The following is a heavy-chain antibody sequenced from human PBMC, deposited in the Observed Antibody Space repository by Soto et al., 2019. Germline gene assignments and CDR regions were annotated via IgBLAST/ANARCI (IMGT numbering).Heavy chain of an antibody. CDR2: ISGGGSTT. J-gene: IGHJ4*02. D-gene: IGHD6-19*01. V-gene: IGHV3-23*01. CDR3: AKGSRIAVAGTFDY. CDR1: GFTFSTYA. Sequence: EVQLLESGGGLVQPGGSLRLSFEASGFTFSTYAMSWVRQAPGKGLEWVSTISGGGSTTYYADSVKGRFTISRDNTKNTLFLQMNSLRAEDTAVYYCAKGSRIAVAGTFDYWGQGTLVTVSS.